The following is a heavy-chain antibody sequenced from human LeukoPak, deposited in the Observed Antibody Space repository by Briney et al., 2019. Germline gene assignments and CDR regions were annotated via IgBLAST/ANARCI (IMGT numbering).Heavy chain of an antibody. D-gene: IGHD3-22*01. CDR1: GGTFSSYA. J-gene: IGHJ4*02. CDR2: IIPIFGTA. Sequence: GASVKVSCKASGGTFSSYAISWVRQAPGQGLEWMGGIIPIFGTANYAQKFQGRVTITTDESTSTAYMELSSLRSEDTAVYYCATQPDNYYVSSGYYFPPPRFDYWGQGTLVTVSS. V-gene: IGHV1-69*05. CDR3: ATQPDNYYVSSGYYFPPPRFDY.